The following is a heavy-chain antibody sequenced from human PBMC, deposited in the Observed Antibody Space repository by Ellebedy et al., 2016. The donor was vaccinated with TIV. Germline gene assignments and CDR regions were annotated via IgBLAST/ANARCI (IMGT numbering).Heavy chain of an antibody. Sequence: GESLKISCAASGFTFSSYGMHWVRQAPGKGLEWVAVISYDGSNKYYGDSVKGRFTISRDDSKNTLYLQMNSLRTEDTAVYYCARDQKNTMVRGVKYYYYGMDVWGQGTTVTVSS. CDR1: GFTFSSYG. CDR2: ISYDGSNK. V-gene: IGHV3-30*03. J-gene: IGHJ6*02. CDR3: ARDQKNTMVRGVKYYYYGMDV. D-gene: IGHD3-10*01.